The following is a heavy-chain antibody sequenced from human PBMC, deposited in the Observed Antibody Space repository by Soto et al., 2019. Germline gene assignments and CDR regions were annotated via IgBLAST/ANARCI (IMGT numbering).Heavy chain of an antibody. J-gene: IGHJ3*02. CDR3: ARPVTSPDHLDI. V-gene: IGHV1-18*01. D-gene: IGHD4-4*01. Sequence: ASVKVSCKASGYTFTNFGISWVRQAPGQGLEWMGWISAYNGNTNYAQNFQGRVTMTTDTSTSTAYMELRSLRSDDTALYYCARPVTSPDHLDIWGQGTMVTVS. CDR2: ISAYNGNT. CDR1: GYTFTNFG.